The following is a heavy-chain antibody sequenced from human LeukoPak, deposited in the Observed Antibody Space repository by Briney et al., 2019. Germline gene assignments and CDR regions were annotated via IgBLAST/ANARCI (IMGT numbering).Heavy chain of an antibody. D-gene: IGHD3-10*01. Sequence: GMSLRLSCAASGFTFSNYAMHWVRQAPGKGLDWVAVISYDGSVKYYADSVKGRSTISRDNSKNTLYLQMNSLRPEDTSIYYCETGDAVGYYHFYAMNVWGQGTTVTVPS. CDR2: ISYDGSVK. V-gene: IGHV3-30-3*01. CDR1: GFTFSNYA. CDR3: ETGDAVGYYHFYAMNV. J-gene: IGHJ6*02.